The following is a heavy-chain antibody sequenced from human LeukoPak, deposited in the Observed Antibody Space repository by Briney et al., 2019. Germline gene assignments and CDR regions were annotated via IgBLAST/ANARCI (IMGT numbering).Heavy chain of an antibody. CDR2: IGGSDDTT. J-gene: IGHJ4*02. Sequence: GGSLRLSCAASGFXFSDYAMSWVRQAPGRGLEWVSAIGGSDDTTYYADSVKGRFTISRDNSKNTLYLQMNSLRADDTAVYYCATRAGGSGSYWYYFDYWGQGTVVTVSS. V-gene: IGHV3-23*01. D-gene: IGHD3-10*01. CDR3: ATRAGGSGSYWYYFDY. CDR1: GFXFSDYA.